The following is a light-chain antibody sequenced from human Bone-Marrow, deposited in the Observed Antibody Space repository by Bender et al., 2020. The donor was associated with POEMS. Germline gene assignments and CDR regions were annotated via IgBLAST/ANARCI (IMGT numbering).Light chain of an antibody. CDR3: QAWDSGVV. J-gene: IGLJ2*01. Sequence: SYELNQPPSVSVSPGQTVTITCSGNTLGNKYASWYQQKPGQSPVLVIYEDDRRPSGIPERFSGSNSGNTATLTISGTQDMDEGDYYCQAWDSGVVFGGGTKLTVL. CDR1: TLGNKY. CDR2: EDD. V-gene: IGLV3-1*01.